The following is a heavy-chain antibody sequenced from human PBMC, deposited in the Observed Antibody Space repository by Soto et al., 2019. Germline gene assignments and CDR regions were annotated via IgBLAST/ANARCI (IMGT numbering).Heavy chain of an antibody. D-gene: IGHD3-9*01. CDR3: ARVRRYFDWSNWFDP. CDR2: IYYSGST. J-gene: IGHJ5*02. CDR1: GGSISSGDYY. V-gene: IGHV4-30-4*01. Sequence: QVQLQESGPGLVKPSQTLSLTCTVSGGSISSGDYYWSWIRQPPGKGLEWIGYIYYSGSTYYNPSRNRRFTISADTSKNQFSLKLSSVTAADTAVYYGARVRRYFDWSNWFDPWGQGSLVTVSS.